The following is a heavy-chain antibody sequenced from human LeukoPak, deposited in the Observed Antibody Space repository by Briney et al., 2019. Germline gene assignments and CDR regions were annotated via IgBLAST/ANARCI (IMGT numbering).Heavy chain of an antibody. D-gene: IGHD2-2*01. V-gene: IGHV4-39*01. J-gene: IGHJ4*02. CDR1: GVSISSSSYY. CDR2: IYYSGST. CDR3: ARLHRGYCSSTSCLDY. Sequence: SETLSLTCTVSGVSISSSSYYWGWIRQPSGKGLEWIGSIYYSGSTYYNPSLKSRVTISVDTSKNQFSLKLSSVTAADTAVYYCARLHRGYCSSTSCLDYWGQGTLVTVSS.